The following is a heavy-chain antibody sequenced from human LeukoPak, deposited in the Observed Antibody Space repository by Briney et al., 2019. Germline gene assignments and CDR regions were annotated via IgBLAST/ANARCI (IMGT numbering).Heavy chain of an antibody. CDR1: GGSVSSYF. D-gene: IGHD2-2*01. J-gene: IGHJ5*02. Sequence: SETLSLTCTVSGGSVSSYFWTWIRQPAGKGLEWIGRIYSSGSTNYNPSLMSRVTMSVDTSKNQFSLKLSSVIAADTAVYYCARDLGYCPTTGCYQSRFDPWGQGTLVTVSS. CDR2: IYSSGST. CDR3: ARDLGYCPTTGCYQSRFDP. V-gene: IGHV4-4*07.